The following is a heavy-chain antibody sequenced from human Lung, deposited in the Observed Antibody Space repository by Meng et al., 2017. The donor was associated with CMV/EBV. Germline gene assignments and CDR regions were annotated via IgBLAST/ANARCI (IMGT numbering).Heavy chain of an antibody. V-gene: IGHV3-20*04. J-gene: IGHJ6*02. D-gene: IGHD3-3*01. CDR1: GFTFDDYG. CDR2: INWNGGST. Sequence: GSXRLSXXASGFTFDDYGMSWVRQAPGKGLEWVSGINWNGGSTGYADSVKGRFTISRDNSKNTLYLQMNSLRAEDTAVYYCAKCGFSPLRSEIYAYHYGMDVWGQGTXVTVSS. CDR3: AKCGFSPLRSEIYAYHYGMDV.